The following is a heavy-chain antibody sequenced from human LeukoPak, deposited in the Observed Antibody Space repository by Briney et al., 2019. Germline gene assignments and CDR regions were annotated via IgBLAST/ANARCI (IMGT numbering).Heavy chain of an antibody. J-gene: IGHJ3*02. CDR3: ARPRVLAATNSHAAFDI. CDR1: GYSFISYW. V-gene: IGHV5-51*01. Sequence: KAGESLKISCKGSGYSFISYWIGWVRQMPGKGLEWMGIIFPGDSDTRYSPSCQGQVTISADKSISTAYLQWSSLKASDTAMYYCARPRVLAATNSHAAFDIWGQGTMVTVSS. D-gene: IGHD2-15*01. CDR2: IFPGDSDT.